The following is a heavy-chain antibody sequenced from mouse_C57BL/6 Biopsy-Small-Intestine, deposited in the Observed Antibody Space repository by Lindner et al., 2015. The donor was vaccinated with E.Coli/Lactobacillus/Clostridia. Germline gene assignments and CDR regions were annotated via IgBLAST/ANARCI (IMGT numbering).Heavy chain of an antibody. D-gene: IGHD1-1*01. V-gene: IGHV1-42*01. CDR3: ARSGSSPYWYFDV. J-gene: IGHJ1*03. CDR1: GYTFTDYY. CDR2: INPSTGGT. Sequence: VQLQESGPVLVKPGASVKMSCKASGYTFTDYYMNWVKQSPERSLEWIGEINPSTGGTTYNQKFKAKATLTVDKSSSTAYMQLKSLTSEDSAVYYCARSGSSPYWYFDVWGTGTTVTVSS.